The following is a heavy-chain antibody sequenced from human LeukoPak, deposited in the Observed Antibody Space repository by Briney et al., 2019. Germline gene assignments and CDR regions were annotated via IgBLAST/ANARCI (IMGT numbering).Heavy chain of an antibody. CDR3: AHQRRGVAVAPPGTFDY. V-gene: IGHV1-69*13. D-gene: IGHD6-19*01. J-gene: IGHJ4*02. CDR1: GGTFSSYA. CDR2: IIPIFGTA. Sequence: SVKVSCKASGGTFSSYAISWVRQAPGQGLEWMGGIIPIFGTANYAQKFQGRVTITADESTSTAYMELSSLRSEDTAVYYCAHQRRGVAVAPPGTFDYWGQGTLVTVSS.